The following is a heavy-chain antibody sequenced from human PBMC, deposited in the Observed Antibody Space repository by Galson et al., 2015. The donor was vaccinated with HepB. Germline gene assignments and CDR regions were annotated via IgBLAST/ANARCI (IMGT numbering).Heavy chain of an antibody. CDR1: GFTFSSYA. CDR2: ISYDGSNK. D-gene: IGHD2-21*02. V-gene: IGHV3-30*04. Sequence: SLRLSCAASGFTFSSYAMHWVRQAPGKGLEWVAVISYDGSNKYYADSVKGRFTISRDNSKNALYLQMNSLRAEDTAVYYCARGPFLVVVTAIQDYYYGMDVWGQGTTVTVSS. CDR3: ARGPFLVVVTAIQDYYYGMDV. J-gene: IGHJ6*02.